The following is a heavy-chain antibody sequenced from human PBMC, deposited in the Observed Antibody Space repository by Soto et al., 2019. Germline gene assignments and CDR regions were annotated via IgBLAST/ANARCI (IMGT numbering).Heavy chain of an antibody. CDR3: AGWIQLQQYYYYGMDV. Sequence: SETLSLTCTVSGDSISSSNYYWGWIRQPPGKGLEWIGNIYYSGSTYYNPSLKSRVTISVDTSKNQFSLKLSSVTAADTAVYYCAGWIQLQQYYYYGMDVWGQGTTVTVS. D-gene: IGHD5-18*01. V-gene: IGHV4-39*07. J-gene: IGHJ6*02. CDR2: IYYSGST. CDR1: GDSISSSNYY.